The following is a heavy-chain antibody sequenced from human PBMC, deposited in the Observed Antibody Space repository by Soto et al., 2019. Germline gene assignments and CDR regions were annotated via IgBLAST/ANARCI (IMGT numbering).Heavy chain of an antibody. CDR3: ASLKMPRRYYGMDV. J-gene: IGHJ6*02. D-gene: IGHD2-2*01. CDR2: INHSGST. Sequence: SETLSLTCAVYGGSFSGYYWSWIRQPPGKGLEWIGEINHSGSTNYNPSLKSRVTISVDTSKNQFSLKLSSVTAADTAVYYCASLKMPRRYYGMDVWGHGTTVTVSS. V-gene: IGHV4-34*01. CDR1: GGSFSGYY.